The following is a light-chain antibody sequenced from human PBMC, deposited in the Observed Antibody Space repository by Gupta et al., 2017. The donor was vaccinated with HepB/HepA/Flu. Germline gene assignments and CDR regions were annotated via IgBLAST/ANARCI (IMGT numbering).Light chain of an antibody. CDR1: SSDVGGYNY. CDR2: DVS. J-gene: IGLJ2*01. CDR3: SSYTSSSTGV. Sequence: QSALTQRASVYGSPGQSIPSSSTGTSSDVGGYNYVSWYQQHPGKAPKLMIYDVSNRPSGVSNRFSGSKSGNTASLTISGLQAEDEADYYCSSYTSSSTGVFGGGTKLTVL. V-gene: IGLV2-14*03.